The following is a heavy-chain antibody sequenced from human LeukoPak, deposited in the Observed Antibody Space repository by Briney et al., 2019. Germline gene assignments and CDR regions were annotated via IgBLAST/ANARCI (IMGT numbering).Heavy chain of an antibody. V-gene: IGHV1-2*02. CDR2: INPNSGGT. Sequence: ASVKVSCKASGYTFTGYYMHWVRQAPGQGLEWMGWINPNSGGTNYAQKFQGRVTMTRDTSISTAYMELSRLRSDDTAVYYCARRSLAYCGGDCYSYYFDYWGQGTLVTVSS. CDR1: GYTFTGYY. J-gene: IGHJ4*02. CDR3: ARRSLAYCGGDCYSYYFDY. D-gene: IGHD2-21*02.